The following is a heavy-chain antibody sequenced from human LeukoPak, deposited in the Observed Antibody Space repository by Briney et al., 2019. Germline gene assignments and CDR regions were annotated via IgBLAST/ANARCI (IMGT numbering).Heavy chain of an antibody. CDR3: ARHYDTSGYHYFDF. CDR2: ISNDGSNK. V-gene: IGHV3-30-3*01. D-gene: IGHD3-22*01. CDR1: GFTFSSYA. Sequence: PGGSLRLSCAASGFTFSSYALHWVRQAPGKGLEWVAVISNDGSNKYYADSVKGRFTISRDSSKNTLCLEMNSLRAEDTAVYYCARHYDTSGYHYFDFRGQGTLVTVSS. J-gene: IGHJ4*02.